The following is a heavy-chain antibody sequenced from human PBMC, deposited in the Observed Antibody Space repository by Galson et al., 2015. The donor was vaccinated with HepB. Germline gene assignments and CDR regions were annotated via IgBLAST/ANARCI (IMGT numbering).Heavy chain of an antibody. J-gene: IGHJ4*02. CDR3: ARDGIVRAPRGDNFCDY. CDR2: ILHDGSIK. D-gene: IGHD1-26*01. CDR1: GSPFNTYA. V-gene: IGHV3-30*04. Sequence: SLRLSCAASGSPFNTYALHWLRQAPGKGLEWVAGILHDGSIKYNMDSVKGRFTISRDNSRNTLYLQMNSLRFEDTALYYCARDGIVRAPRGDNFCDYWGQGTLVAVSS.